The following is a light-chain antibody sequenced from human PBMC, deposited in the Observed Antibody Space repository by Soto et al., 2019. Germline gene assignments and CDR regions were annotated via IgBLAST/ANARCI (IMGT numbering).Light chain of an antibody. V-gene: IGLV1-44*01. CDR2: SFS. CDR1: SSNIGSNP. Sequence: QSALEQPPSASATPGQGVIISGSGSSSNIGSNPVNWYRQVPGTAPKLVIYSFSRRPSGVPDRISGSKSATSASLAISGLQSEDEADYYCAAWDDSLNGYVFGTGTKVTVL. J-gene: IGLJ1*01. CDR3: AAWDDSLNGYV.